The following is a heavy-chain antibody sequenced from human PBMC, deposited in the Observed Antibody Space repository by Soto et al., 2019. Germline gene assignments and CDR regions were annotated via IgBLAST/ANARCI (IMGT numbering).Heavy chain of an antibody. J-gene: IGHJ4*02. Sequence: PSETLSLTCTVSGGSISSYYWSWIRQPPGKGLEWIGYIYYSGSTNYNPSLKSRVTISVDTSKNQFSLKLSSVTAADTAVYYCARDSSSSRGGQYYFDYWGQGTLVTVSS. V-gene: IGHV4-59*01. CDR2: IYYSGST. D-gene: IGHD6-6*01. CDR1: GGSISSYY. CDR3: ARDSSSSRGGQYYFDY.